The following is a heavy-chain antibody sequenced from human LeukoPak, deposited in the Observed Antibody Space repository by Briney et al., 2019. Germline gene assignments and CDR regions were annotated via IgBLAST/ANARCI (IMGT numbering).Heavy chain of an antibody. J-gene: IGHJ4*02. CDR2: ISGSSGST. D-gene: IGHD2-21*02. Sequence: GGSLRLSCAAYGFTFSSYAMSWVRQAPGKGLEWVSAISGSSGSTYYADSVKGRFTISRDNYKNTLYLQMNSLRAEDTAVYYCAKGDIVVVAAAYFDYWGQGTLVTVSS. CDR3: AKGDIVVVAAAYFDY. V-gene: IGHV3-23*01. CDR1: GFTFSSYA.